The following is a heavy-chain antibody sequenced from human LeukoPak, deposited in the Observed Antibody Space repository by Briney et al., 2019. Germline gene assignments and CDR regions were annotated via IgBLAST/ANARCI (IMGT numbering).Heavy chain of an antibody. Sequence: RSSETLSLTCTVSGGSISSSSYYWGWIRQPPGKGLEWIGYIYHSGSTDYNPSLKSRVTISIDRSKNQFSLKLSSVTAADTAVYYCAREGQTRIAAAEDCWGQGTLVTVSS. J-gene: IGHJ4*02. V-gene: IGHV4-39*07. CDR1: GGSISSSSYY. D-gene: IGHD6-13*01. CDR3: AREGQTRIAAAEDC. CDR2: IYHSGST.